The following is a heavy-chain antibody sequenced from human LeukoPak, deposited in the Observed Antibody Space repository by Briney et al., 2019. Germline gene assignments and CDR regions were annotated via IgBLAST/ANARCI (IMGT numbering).Heavy chain of an antibody. CDR2: TYHSGST. Sequence: SETLSLTCTVSGYSISSGYYWGWIRQPPGKGLEWIGSTYHSGSTYYNPSLKSRVTISVDTSKNQFSLKLSSVTAADTAVYYCARDDNREEWESTNFDYWGQGTLVTVSS. V-gene: IGHV4-38-2*02. CDR1: GYSISSGYY. J-gene: IGHJ4*02. CDR3: ARDDNREEWESTNFDY. D-gene: IGHD1-14*01.